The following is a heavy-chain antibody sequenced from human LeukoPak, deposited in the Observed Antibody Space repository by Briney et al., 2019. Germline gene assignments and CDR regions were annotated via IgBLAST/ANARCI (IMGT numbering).Heavy chain of an antibody. CDR3: ARLYYYYYGMDV. J-gene: IGHJ6*02. CDR1: GGSISSYY. V-gene: IGHV4-59*08. Sequence: PSETLSLTCTVSGGSISSYYWSWIRQPPGKGLEWIGYIYYSGSTNYNPSLKSRVTIPVDTSKNQFSLKLSSVTAADTAVYYCARLYYYYYGMDVWGQGTTVTVSS. CDR2: IYYSGST.